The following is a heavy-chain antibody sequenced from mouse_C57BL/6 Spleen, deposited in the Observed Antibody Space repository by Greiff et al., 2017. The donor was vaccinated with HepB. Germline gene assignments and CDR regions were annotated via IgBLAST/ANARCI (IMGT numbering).Heavy chain of an antibody. CDR2: INPNNGGT. V-gene: IGHV1-26*01. CDR3: ARWPIDYYYGSWFAY. Sequence: EVQLQQSGPELVKPGASVKISCKASGYTFTDYYMNWVKQSHGKSLEWIGDINPNNGGTSYNQKFKGKATLTVDKSSSTAYMELRSLTSEDSAVYYCARWPIDYYYGSWFAYWGQGTLVTVSA. D-gene: IGHD1-1*01. CDR1: GYTFTDYY. J-gene: IGHJ3*01.